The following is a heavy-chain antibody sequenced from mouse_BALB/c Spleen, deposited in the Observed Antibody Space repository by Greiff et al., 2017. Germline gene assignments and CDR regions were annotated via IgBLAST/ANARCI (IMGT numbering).Heavy chain of an antibody. V-gene: IGHV5-6-2*01. Sequence: EVKLVESGGGLVKLGGSLKLSCAASGFTFSSYYMSWVRQTPEKRLELVAAINSNGGSTYYPDTVKGRFTISRDNAKNTLYLQMSSLKSEDTALYYCARETTATRFYAMDYWGQGTSVTVSS. CDR3: ARETTATRFYAMDY. CDR1: GFTFSSYY. D-gene: IGHD1-2*01. CDR2: INSNGGST. J-gene: IGHJ4*01.